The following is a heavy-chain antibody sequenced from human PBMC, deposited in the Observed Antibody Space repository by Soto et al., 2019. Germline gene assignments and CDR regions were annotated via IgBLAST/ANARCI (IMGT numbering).Heavy chain of an antibody. D-gene: IGHD3-22*01. Sequence: ASVKVSCKASGFPFTGHYIHWVRQAPGQGLEWMGWINPNSGGTSYAQKFQGRLTMTRDTSISTAYMELSRLRSDDTAVYYCAREPTYYYDPHRLDYWGQGTLVTVSS. CDR1: GFPFTGHY. V-gene: IGHV1-2*02. CDR3: AREPTYYYDPHRLDY. J-gene: IGHJ4*02. CDR2: INPNSGGT.